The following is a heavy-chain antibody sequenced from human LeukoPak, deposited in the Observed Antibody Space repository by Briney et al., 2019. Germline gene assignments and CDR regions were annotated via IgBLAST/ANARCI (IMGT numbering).Heavy chain of an antibody. V-gene: IGHV5-51*01. CDR2: IYPGDSDT. J-gene: IGHJ4*02. CDR1: VFSFSNYW. Sequence: KIGESLKISCKASVFSFSNYWIAWVRQKPGEGLEWMGNIYPGDSDTRYNPSFQGQVTISADKSIKTAYLQWSSLKASDTAIYYCARRGGGNTGGFYFDYWGQGSLVTVSS. CDR3: ARRGGGNTGGFYFDY. D-gene: IGHD5-18*01.